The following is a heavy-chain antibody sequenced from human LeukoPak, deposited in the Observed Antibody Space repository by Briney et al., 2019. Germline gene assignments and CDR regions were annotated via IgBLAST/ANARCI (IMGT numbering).Heavy chain of an antibody. CDR3: AKDGWGRFFDN. Sequence: GGSLRLSCVASGFAFSSSVMHWVRQAPGRGLEWVAFISVDGSNKNYVDSLKGRFTISRDNSENTLYLQVNSLRAEDTAVYYCAKDGWGRFFDNWGQGTLVTVSP. V-gene: IGHV3-30*02. J-gene: IGHJ4*02. D-gene: IGHD3-16*01. CDR1: GFAFSSSV. CDR2: ISVDGSNK.